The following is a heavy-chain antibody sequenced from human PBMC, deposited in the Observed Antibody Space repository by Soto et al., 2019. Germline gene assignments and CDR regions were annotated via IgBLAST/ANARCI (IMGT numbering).Heavy chain of an antibody. CDR2: IDGSGATT. V-gene: IGHV3-23*01. D-gene: IGHD3-10*01. CDR1: GFAFSFQD. J-gene: IGHJ5*01. Sequence: LRLSCPRSGFAFSFQDIAWVRQAPGTGLEWVSTIDGSGATTYYADFVEGRFTVSRDNSKNTVYVQMNNLRADDTALYHCAKNSGWFDSWGQGTLVTVSS. CDR3: AKNSGWFDS.